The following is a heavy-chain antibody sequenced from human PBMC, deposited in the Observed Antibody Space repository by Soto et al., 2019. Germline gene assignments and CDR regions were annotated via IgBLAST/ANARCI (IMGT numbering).Heavy chain of an antibody. CDR3: AREILTGYYPAGWFDP. J-gene: IGHJ5*02. V-gene: IGHV4-30-2*01. D-gene: IGHD3-9*01. Sequence: SETLSLTCAVSGGSISSGGSSWSWIRQPPGKGLEWIGYIYHSGSTYYNPSLKSRVTVSVDTSKKQFSLKLTSVTAADTAVYYCAREILTGYYPAGWFDPWGQGTLVTVSS. CDR2: IYHSGST. CDR1: GGSISSGGSS.